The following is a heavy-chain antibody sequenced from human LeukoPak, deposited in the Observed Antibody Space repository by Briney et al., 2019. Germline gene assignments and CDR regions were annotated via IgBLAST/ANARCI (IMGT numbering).Heavy chain of an antibody. CDR3: AREKRWFGELGKNDAFDI. CDR1: GGTFSSYA. J-gene: IGHJ3*02. Sequence: SVKVSCKASGGTFSSYAISWVRQAPRQGLEWMGGIIPIFGTANYAQKFQGRVTITADESTSTAYMELSSLRSEDTAVYYCAREKRWFGELGKNDAFDIWGQGTMVTVSS. V-gene: IGHV1-69*13. CDR2: IIPIFGTA. D-gene: IGHD3-10*01.